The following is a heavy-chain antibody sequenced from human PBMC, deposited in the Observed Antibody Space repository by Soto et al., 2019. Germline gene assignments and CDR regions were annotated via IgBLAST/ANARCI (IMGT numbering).Heavy chain of an antibody. V-gene: IGHV1-69*01. CDR2: IIPIPGTA. CDR3: ARSQGSSTSLEIYYYYYYGMDV. J-gene: IGHJ6*02. CDR1: GGTFGSYA. D-gene: IGHD2-2*01. Sequence: QVQLVQSGAEVKKPGSSVKVSCKASGGTFGSYAISWVRQAPGQGLEWMGGIIPIPGTANYAQKFQGRVTIAADESTSTAYMELSRLRSDETAVYYCARSQGSSTSLEIYYYYYYGMDVWGQGTTVTVSS.